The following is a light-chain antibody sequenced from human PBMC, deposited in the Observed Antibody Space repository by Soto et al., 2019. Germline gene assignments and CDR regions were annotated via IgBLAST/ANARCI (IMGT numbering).Light chain of an antibody. CDR2: GAS. Sequence: DIVLTQSPGTLSLSPGERATLSCRASQSVSSSYLAWYQQKPGQAPRLLIYGASSRATGIPDRFSGSVSGTDFTLTISRLEPEDFAVYYCQQYGSSPFTFGPGTKVDIK. V-gene: IGKV3-20*01. J-gene: IGKJ3*01. CDR1: QSVSSSY. CDR3: QQYGSSPFT.